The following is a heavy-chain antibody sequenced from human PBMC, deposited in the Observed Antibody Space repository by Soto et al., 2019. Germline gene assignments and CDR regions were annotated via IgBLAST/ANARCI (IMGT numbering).Heavy chain of an antibody. CDR1: GFTFKNYV. Sequence: EVQLWESGGGLVQPGGSLRLSCAASGFTFKNYVMTWVRQAPGKGLEWVSGISGRGDDTYYADSVKGRFTISGDNNNDRLYLQMNSLRAEDTAIYLCAKDENDDFPRGYFDHWGQGALVAVSS. D-gene: IGHD4-17*01. V-gene: IGHV3-23*01. CDR3: AKDENDDFPRGYFDH. J-gene: IGHJ4*02. CDR2: ISGRGDDT.